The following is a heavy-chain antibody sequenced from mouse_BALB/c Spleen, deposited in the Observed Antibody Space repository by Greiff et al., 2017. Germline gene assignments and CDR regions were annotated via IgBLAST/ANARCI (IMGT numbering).Heavy chain of an antibody. V-gene: IGHV3-1*02. CDR2: IHYSGST. CDR1: GYSITSGYS. J-gene: IGHJ2*01. CDR3: ARGRVITTVRVYFDY. D-gene: IGHD1-1*01. Sequence: EVQLQESGPDLVKPSQSLSLTCTVTGYSITSGYSWHWIRQFPGNKLEWMGYIHYSGSTNYNPSLKSRISITRVTSKNQFFLQLNSVTTEDTATYYCARGRVITTVRVYFDYWGQGTTLTVSS.